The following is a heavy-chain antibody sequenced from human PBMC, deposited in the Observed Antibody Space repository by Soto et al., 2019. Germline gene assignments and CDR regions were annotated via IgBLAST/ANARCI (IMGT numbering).Heavy chain of an antibody. V-gene: IGHV3-15*01. CDR1: GFTFSNAW. Sequence: EVQLVESGGGLVKPGGSLRLSCAASGFTFSNAWMSWVRQAPGKGLEWVGRIKSKTDGGTTDYAAPVKGRFTISRDDSKNTLYLPMNSLKTEDTAVYYCTTEYYYGSGTLYYFDYWGQGTLVTVSS. D-gene: IGHD3-10*01. J-gene: IGHJ4*02. CDR3: TTEYYYGSGTLYYFDY. CDR2: IKSKTDGGTT.